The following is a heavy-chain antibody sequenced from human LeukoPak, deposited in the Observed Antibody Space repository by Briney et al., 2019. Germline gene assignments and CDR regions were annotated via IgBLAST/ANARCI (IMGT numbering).Heavy chain of an antibody. CDR1: GGSISSSSYY. J-gene: IGHJ4*02. Sequence: SETLSLTCTVSGGSISSSSYYWGWIRQPPGKGLEWIGSIYYSGSTYYNPSLKSRVTISVDTSKNQFSLKLSSVTAADTAVYYCTAIAVAATSDYWGQGTLVTVSS. V-gene: IGHV4-39*07. CDR2: IYYSGST. CDR3: TAIAVAATSDY. D-gene: IGHD6-19*01.